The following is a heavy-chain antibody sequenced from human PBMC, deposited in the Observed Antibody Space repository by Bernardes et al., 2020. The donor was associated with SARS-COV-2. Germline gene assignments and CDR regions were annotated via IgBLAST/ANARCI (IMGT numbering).Heavy chain of an antibody. D-gene: IGHD3-3*01. J-gene: IGHJ4*02. V-gene: IGHV3-33*01. Sequence: GGSLRLSCAASGFTFSSYGMHWVRQAPGKGLEWVAVIWYDGSNKYYADSVKGRFTISRDNSKNTLYLQMNSLRAEDTAVYYCARGGYDFWSGYLASGLFDYWGQGTLVTVSS. CDR1: GFTFSSYG. CDR3: ARGGYDFWSGYLASGLFDY. CDR2: IWYDGSNK.